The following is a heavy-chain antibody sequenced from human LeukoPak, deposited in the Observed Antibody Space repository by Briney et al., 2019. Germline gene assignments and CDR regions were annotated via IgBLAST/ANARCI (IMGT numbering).Heavy chain of an antibody. J-gene: IGHJ4*02. V-gene: IGHV1-69*13. Sequence: SVKVSCKASGGTFSSYAISWVRQAPGQGLEWMGGIIPIFGTANYAQKFQGRVTITADESTSTAYMELSSLRSEDTAVYYCARDRRGAYYDSSGYLDYWGQGTLVTVSS. CDR1: GGTFSSYA. D-gene: IGHD3-22*01. CDR3: ARDRRGAYYDSSGYLDY. CDR2: IIPIFGTA.